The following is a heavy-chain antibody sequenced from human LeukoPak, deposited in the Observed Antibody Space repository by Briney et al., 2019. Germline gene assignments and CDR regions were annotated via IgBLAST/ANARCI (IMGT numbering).Heavy chain of an antibody. V-gene: IGHV3-23*01. CDR2: ISGRGGST. Sequence: GGSLRLSCAASGFTFSSYAMSWVRQAPGKGPECVSAISGRGGSTYYADSVKGRFTISRDNSKNTLYLQMNSLRAEDTAVYYCAKNVLTRYCSSTSCYGGDYGGSWGQGTLITVSS. J-gene: IGHJ5*02. CDR1: GFTFSSYA. D-gene: IGHD2-2*01. CDR3: AKNVLTRYCSSTSCYGGDYGGS.